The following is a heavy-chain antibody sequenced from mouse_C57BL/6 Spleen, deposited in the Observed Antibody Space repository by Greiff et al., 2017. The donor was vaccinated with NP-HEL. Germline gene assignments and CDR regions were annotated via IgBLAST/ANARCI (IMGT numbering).Heavy chain of an antibody. CDR2: IYPRSGNT. CDR3: ARGGPPITTVKGDY. V-gene: IGHV1-81*01. Sequence: QVHVKQSGAELARPGASVKLSCKASGYTFTSYGISWVKQRTGQGLEWIGEIYPRSGNTYYNEKFKGKATLTADKSSSTAYMELRSLTSEDSAVYFCARGGPPITTVKGDYWGQGTTLTVSS. D-gene: IGHD1-1*01. J-gene: IGHJ2*01. CDR1: GYTFTSYG.